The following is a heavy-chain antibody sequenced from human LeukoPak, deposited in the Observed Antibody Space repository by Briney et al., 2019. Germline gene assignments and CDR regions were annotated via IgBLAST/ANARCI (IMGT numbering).Heavy chain of an antibody. CDR3: AKGLGDYDISTYFDY. Sequence: GGTLRLSCAASGFTFSNYGMSWVRQAPGKGLEWVSSISGSGDSTYYADSVKGRFTISRDNSKNTLYLQMNSLRAEDTAVYYCAKGLGDYDISTYFDYWGQGTLVTVSS. J-gene: IGHJ4*02. D-gene: IGHD3-9*01. CDR2: ISGSGDST. CDR1: GFTFSNYG. V-gene: IGHV3-23*01.